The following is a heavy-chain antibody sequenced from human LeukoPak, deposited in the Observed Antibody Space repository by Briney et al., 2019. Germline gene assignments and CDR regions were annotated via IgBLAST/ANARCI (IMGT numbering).Heavy chain of an antibody. Sequence: GGSLRLSCAASGFTFDDYAMHWVRQAPGKGLEGVSGISWNSGSIGYADSVKGRFTISRDNAKNSLYLQMNSLRAEDTALYYCAKDRGDCSSTSCPDYYYGMDVWGQGTTVTVSS. CDR3: AKDRGDCSSTSCPDYYYGMDV. CDR1: GFTFDDYA. V-gene: IGHV3-9*01. D-gene: IGHD2-2*01. CDR2: ISWNSGSI. J-gene: IGHJ6*02.